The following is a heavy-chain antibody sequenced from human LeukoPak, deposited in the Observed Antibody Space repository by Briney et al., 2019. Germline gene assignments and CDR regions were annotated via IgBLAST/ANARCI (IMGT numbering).Heavy chain of an antibody. J-gene: IGHJ4*02. D-gene: IGHD3-10*01. CDR1: GFSLSTSGVG. Sequence: SGPTLVNPTQTLTLTCTFSGFSLSTSGVGVGWIRQPTGKALEGLALIYWDDDKRYSPSLKSRLPITKDTSKNQVVLTMTNMDTVDTATYYCAHTTMVRGVISCFDYWGQGTLVTVSS. CDR3: AHTTMVRGVISCFDY. V-gene: IGHV2-5*02. CDR2: IYWDDDK.